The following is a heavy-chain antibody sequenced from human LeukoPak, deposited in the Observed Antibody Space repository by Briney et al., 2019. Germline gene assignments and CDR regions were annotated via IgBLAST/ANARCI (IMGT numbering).Heavy chain of an antibody. CDR3: ARDQTVGGGDTGEY. CDR2: IIPILGIA. Sequence: SVKVSCKASGGTFSSYAISWVRQAPGQGLEWMGRIIPILGIANYAQKFQGRVTITADKSTSTAYMELSSLRSEDTAVYYCARDQTVGGGDTGEYWGQGTLVTVSS. J-gene: IGHJ4*02. V-gene: IGHV1-69*04. CDR1: GGTFSSYA. D-gene: IGHD1-14*01.